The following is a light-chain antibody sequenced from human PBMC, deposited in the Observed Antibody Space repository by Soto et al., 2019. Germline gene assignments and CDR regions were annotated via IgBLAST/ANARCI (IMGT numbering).Light chain of an antibody. J-gene: IGKJ1*01. CDR1: QSVSNY. CDR2: DAS. CDR3: QQYGSSRT. Sequence: EIVLTQSPATLSFSPGERATLSCRASQSVSNYLAWYQQKPGQAPRLLIYDASNRATGIPDRFRGSGSGTDFSLTISRLEPEDFALYYCQQYGSSRTFGQGTKVDI. V-gene: IGKV3-20*01.